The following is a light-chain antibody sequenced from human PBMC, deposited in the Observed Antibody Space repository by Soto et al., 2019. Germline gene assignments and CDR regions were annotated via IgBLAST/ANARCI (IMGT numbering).Light chain of an antibody. CDR1: QSVSTY. Sequence: IVMTQSPFTLSVSPGYRATLSCSASQSVSTYLAWYRQTPGHPPRLLIYDTSNRATGIPPRFSGSRSGTEFTLTLSSLEPEDFAVYYCHQRNTFGQGTRLEI. CDR2: DTS. J-gene: IGKJ5*01. V-gene: IGKV3-11*01. CDR3: HQRNT.